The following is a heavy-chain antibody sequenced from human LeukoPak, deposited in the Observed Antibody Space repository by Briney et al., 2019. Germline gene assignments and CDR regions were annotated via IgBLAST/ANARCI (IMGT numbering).Heavy chain of an antibody. J-gene: IGHJ6*02. CDR3: ARDPPIVVVPAATKVVYYGMDV. Sequence: SVKIPCKASGGTFSSYAISWVRQAPGQGLEWMGRIIPILGIANYAQKFQGRVTITADKSTSTAYMELSSLRSEDTAVYYCARDPPIVVVPAATKVVYYGMDVWGQGTTVTVSS. CDR2: IIPILGIA. V-gene: IGHV1-69*04. D-gene: IGHD2-2*01. CDR1: GGTFSSYA.